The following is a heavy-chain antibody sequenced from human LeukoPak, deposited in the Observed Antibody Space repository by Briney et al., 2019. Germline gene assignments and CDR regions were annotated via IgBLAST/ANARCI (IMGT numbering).Heavy chain of an antibody. Sequence: GSLRLSCAASGFTFSRYAMGWVRQAPGKGLEWIGYIYYSGSTNYNPSLKSRVTISVDTSKNQFSLKLSSVTAADTAVYYCARGLMGPIFGVVTPYYFDYWGQGTLVTVSS. V-gene: IGHV4-59*01. CDR1: GFTFSRYA. J-gene: IGHJ4*02. CDR3: ARGLMGPIFGVVTPYYFDY. CDR2: IYYSGST. D-gene: IGHD3-3*01.